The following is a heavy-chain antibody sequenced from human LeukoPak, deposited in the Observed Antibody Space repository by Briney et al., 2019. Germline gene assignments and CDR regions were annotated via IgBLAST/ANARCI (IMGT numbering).Heavy chain of an antibody. Sequence: WASVKVSCKASGYTFTSYGISWVRQAPGQGLEWMGWISAYNGHTNYAQKLQGRVTMTTDTSTSTAYMELRSLRSDDTADYYCARGGRWELPRPYAFDIWGQGTMVTVSS. CDR3: ARGGRWELPRPYAFDI. D-gene: IGHD1-26*01. J-gene: IGHJ3*02. V-gene: IGHV1-18*01. CDR1: GYTFTSYG. CDR2: ISAYNGHT.